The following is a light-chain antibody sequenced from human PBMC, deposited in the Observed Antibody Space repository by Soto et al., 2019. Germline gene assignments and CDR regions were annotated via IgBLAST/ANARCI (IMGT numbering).Light chain of an antibody. CDR2: NTN. V-gene: IGLV8-61*01. Sequence: QAVVTQEPSSSVSPGGTVTLTCGLSSGSVSGNHYPSWYQQTPGQAPRTLIFNTNSRSAGVPDRFSGSILGNKAALTITGAQADDECYYYCSLYVRSGVWVFGGGTKLTVL. CDR3: SLYVRSGVWV. J-gene: IGLJ3*02. CDR1: SGSVSGNHY.